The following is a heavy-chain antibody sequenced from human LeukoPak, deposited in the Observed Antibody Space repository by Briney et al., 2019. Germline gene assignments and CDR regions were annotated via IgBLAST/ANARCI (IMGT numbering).Heavy chain of an antibody. CDR3: ARLYSGSSSWCDY. CDR1: GFTFSSYA. Sequence: QPEGSLRLSCAASGFTFSSYAMSWVRQAPGKGLEWVSAISDSGDSTYYADSVKGRFTSSRDSSKNTLYLQMNSLRGEDTAVYYCARLYSGSSSWCDYWGQGTLVTVSS. V-gene: IGHV3-23*01. D-gene: IGHD1-26*01. CDR2: ISDSGDST. J-gene: IGHJ4*02.